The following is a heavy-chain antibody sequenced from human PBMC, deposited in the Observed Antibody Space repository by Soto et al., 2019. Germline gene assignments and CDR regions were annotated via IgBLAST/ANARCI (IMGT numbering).Heavy chain of an antibody. Sequence: SETLSLTCTVSGGSISSGDYYWSWIRQPPGKGLEWIGYIYYSGSTYYNPSLKSRVTISVDTSKNQFSLKLSSVTAADTAVYYCASPLGYCSGGSCYGALNWGQGTLVTAPQ. CDR2: IYYSGST. J-gene: IGHJ4*02. V-gene: IGHV4-30-4*01. CDR3: ASPLGYCSGGSCYGALN. CDR1: GGSISSGDYY. D-gene: IGHD2-15*01.